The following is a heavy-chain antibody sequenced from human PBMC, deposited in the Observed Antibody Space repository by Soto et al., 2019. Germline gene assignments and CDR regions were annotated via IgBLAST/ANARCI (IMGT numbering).Heavy chain of an antibody. Sequence: SETLSLTCTVSGGSISSGGYYWSWIRQHPGKGLEWIGYIYYSGSTYYNPSLKSRVTISVDTSKNQFSLKLSSVTAADTAVYYCARDLSSGWFNWFDPWGQGTLVTVSS. CDR2: IYYSGST. D-gene: IGHD6-19*01. CDR3: ARDLSSGWFNWFDP. J-gene: IGHJ5*02. CDR1: GGSISSGGYY. V-gene: IGHV4-31*03.